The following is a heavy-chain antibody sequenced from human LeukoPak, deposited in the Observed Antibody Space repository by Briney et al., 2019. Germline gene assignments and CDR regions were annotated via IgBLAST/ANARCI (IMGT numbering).Heavy chain of an antibody. CDR3: ARHPAVAYSSSSADY. CDR2: IIPIFGTA. V-gene: IGHV1-69*05. J-gene: IGHJ4*02. Sequence: SVKVSXKASGGTFSSYAISWVRQAPGQGLEWMGRIIPIFGTANYAQKFQGRVTITTDESTSTAYMELSSLRSEDTAVYYCARHPAVAYSSSSADYWGQGTLVTVSS. CDR1: GGTFSSYA. D-gene: IGHD6-6*01.